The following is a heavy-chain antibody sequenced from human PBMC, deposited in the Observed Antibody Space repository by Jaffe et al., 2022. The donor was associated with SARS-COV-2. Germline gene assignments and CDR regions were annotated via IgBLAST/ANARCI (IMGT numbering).Heavy chain of an antibody. V-gene: IGHV3-48*03. CDR3: ARDQGAVAIQKGYDY. CDR1: GFTFSSYE. CDR2: ISSSGSTI. J-gene: IGHJ4*02. D-gene: IGHD6-19*01. Sequence: EVQLVESGGGLVQPGGSLRLSCAASGFTFSSYEMNWVRQAPGKGLEWVSYISSSGSTIYYADSVKGRFTISRDNAKNSLYLQMNSLRAEDTAVYYCARDQGAVAIQKGYDYWGQGTLVTVSS.